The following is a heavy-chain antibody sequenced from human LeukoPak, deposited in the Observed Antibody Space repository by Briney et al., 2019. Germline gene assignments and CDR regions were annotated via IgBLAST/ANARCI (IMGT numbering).Heavy chain of an antibody. CDR3: AKETGSYHILYYFDY. CDR2: ISYDGSNK. CDR1: GFTFSSYG. J-gene: IGHJ4*02. Sequence: PGRSLRLSCAASGFTFSSYGMHWVRQAPGKGLEWVAVISYDGSNKYYADSVKGRFTISRDNSKNTLYLQMNSLRAEDTAVYYCAKETGSYHILYYFDYWGQGALVTVSS. D-gene: IGHD1-26*01. V-gene: IGHV3-30*18.